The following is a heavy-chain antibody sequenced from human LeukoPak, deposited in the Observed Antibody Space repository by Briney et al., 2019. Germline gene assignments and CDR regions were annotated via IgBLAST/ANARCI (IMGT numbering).Heavy chain of an antibody. Sequence: SETLSLTCTVSGGSISGTSYSWGWIRQPPGKGLEWIGSIHYSGSTYYNPSLKSRVTISVGTSKNQFSLKLSSVTAADTAVYYCARATGSYPNWFDPWGQGTLVTVSS. V-gene: IGHV4-39*07. CDR2: IHYSGST. D-gene: IGHD1-26*01. CDR3: ARATGSYPNWFDP. CDR1: GGSISGTSYS. J-gene: IGHJ5*02.